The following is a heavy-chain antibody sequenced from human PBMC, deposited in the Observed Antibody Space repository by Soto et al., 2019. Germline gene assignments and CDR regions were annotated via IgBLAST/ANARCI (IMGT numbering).Heavy chain of an antibody. Sequence: GGSMRVSCAASGFTSSQYEMNVVRQAPGKRLEWVSYISSSCSLIYYADSVKGRFTISRDNAKNSLYLKMNSLRVEATAMYYCAKADDYFGSWGPPVYNYGLAVSGQGTTVTVFS. CDR3: AKADDYFGSWGPPVYNYGLAV. J-gene: IGHJ6*02. CDR2: ISSSCSLI. D-gene: IGHD3-10*01. V-gene: IGHV3-48*03. CDR1: GFTSSQYE.